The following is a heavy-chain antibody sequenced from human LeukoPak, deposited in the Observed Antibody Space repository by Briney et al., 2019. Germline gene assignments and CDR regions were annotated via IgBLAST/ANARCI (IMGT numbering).Heavy chain of an antibody. J-gene: IGHJ6*03. CDR3: ARDGSSRYFDWLTYYMDV. Sequence: GASVKVSCKASGYTFTSYGISWVRQAPGQGLEWMGWISAYNGNTNYAQKLQGRVTMTTDTSTSTAYMELRSLRSDDTAVYYCARDGSSRYFDWLTYYMDVWGKGTTVTVSS. D-gene: IGHD3-9*01. CDR2: ISAYNGNT. CDR1: GYTFTSYG. V-gene: IGHV1-18*01.